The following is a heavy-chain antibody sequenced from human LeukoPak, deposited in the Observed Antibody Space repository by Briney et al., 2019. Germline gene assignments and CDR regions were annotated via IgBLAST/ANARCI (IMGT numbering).Heavy chain of an antibody. Sequence: PGGSLRLSCAASGFSFSSYWMTWVRQAPAKGLERVAHIKQDGSEKYYVDSVKGRFTISRDNAKNSLYLQMNSLRAEDTAVYYCARGFYGSFDYWGQGTLVTVSS. J-gene: IGHJ4*02. CDR1: GFSFSSYW. V-gene: IGHV3-7*04. D-gene: IGHD3-10*01. CDR2: IKQDGSEK. CDR3: ARGFYGSFDY.